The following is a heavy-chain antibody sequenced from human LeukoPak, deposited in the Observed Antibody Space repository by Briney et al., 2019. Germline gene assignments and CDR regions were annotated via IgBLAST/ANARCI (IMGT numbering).Heavy chain of an antibody. CDR1: GFIFSSHG. V-gene: IGHV3-33*01. D-gene: IGHD6-19*01. J-gene: IGHJ3*02. CDR3: ARDRYSSGWANAFDI. CDR2: IWYDGSNK. Sequence: GGSLRLSCVASGFIFSSHGMHWVRHAPGKGLEGVAVIWYDGSNKYYTDSVKGRFTISRDNSKSTLYLQMNTLRADDTAVYYCARDRYSSGWANAFDIWGQGTMVTVSS.